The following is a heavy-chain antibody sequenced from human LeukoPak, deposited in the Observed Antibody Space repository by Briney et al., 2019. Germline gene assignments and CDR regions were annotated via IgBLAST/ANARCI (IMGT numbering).Heavy chain of an antibody. J-gene: IGHJ4*02. Sequence: PSESLSLTCAVYGGSFSGYYWSWIRQPPGKGLEWIGEINHSGSTNYNPFLKSRVTISVDTSKNQFSLKLSSVTAADTAVYYCARGHDGIVGATTNVGFDYWGQGTLVTVSS. V-gene: IGHV4-34*01. D-gene: IGHD1-26*01. CDR1: GGSFSGYY. CDR2: INHSGST. CDR3: ARGHDGIVGATTNVGFDY.